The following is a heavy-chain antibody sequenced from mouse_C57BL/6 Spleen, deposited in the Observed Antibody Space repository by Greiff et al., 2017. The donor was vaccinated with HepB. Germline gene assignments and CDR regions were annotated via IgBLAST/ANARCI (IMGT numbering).Heavy chain of an antibody. CDR2: INPNNGGT. V-gene: IGHV1-26*01. Sequence: VQLQQSGPELVKPGASVKISCKASGYTFTDYYMNWVKQSHGKSLEWIGDINPNNGGTSYNQKFKGKATLTVDKSSSTAYMELRSLTSEDSAVYYCARFGYDGYYYAMDYWGQGTSVTVSS. CDR3: ARFGYDGYYYAMDY. D-gene: IGHD2-2*01. CDR1: GYTFTDYY. J-gene: IGHJ4*01.